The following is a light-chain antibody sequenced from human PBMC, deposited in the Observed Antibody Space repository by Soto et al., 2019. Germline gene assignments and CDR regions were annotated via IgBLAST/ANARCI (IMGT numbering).Light chain of an antibody. J-gene: IGKJ1*01. Sequence: DIQMTQSPSSLSASVGDRVTVTCRASQSITTYLNWYQQKPGKAPKLPIYAASSLQSGVPSRFSGSGSGTDFTLTITSLQPEDFATYICQQSYGTPWTFGRGTKVEIK. V-gene: IGKV1-39*01. CDR2: AAS. CDR1: QSITTY. CDR3: QQSYGTPWT.